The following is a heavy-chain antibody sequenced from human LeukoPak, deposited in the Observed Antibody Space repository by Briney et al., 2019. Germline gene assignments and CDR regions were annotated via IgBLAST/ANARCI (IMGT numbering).Heavy chain of an antibody. CDR2: ISSSSSYI. V-gene: IGHV3-21*01. J-gene: IGHJ4*02. Sequence: PGGSLRLSCAASGFTFSSYSMNWVRQAPGKGLEWVSSISSSSSYIYYADSVKGRFTISRDNAKNSLYLQMNSLRAEDTAVYYCARGKTIFGSLDYWGQGTLVTVSS. D-gene: IGHD3-3*01. CDR3: ARGKTIFGSLDY. CDR1: GFTFSSYS.